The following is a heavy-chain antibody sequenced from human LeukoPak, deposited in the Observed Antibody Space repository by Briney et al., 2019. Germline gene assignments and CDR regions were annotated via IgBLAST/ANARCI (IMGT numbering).Heavy chain of an antibody. CDR1: GFTFSSYG. CDR3: AREWELPLFDY. D-gene: IGHD1-26*01. Sequence: GGSLRLSCAASGFTFSSYGMHWVRQAPGKGLEWVANIKQDGSEKYYVDSVKGRFTISRDNAKNSLYLQMNSLRAEDTAVYYCAREWELPLFDYWGQGTLVTVSS. V-gene: IGHV3-7*01. CDR2: IKQDGSEK. J-gene: IGHJ4*02.